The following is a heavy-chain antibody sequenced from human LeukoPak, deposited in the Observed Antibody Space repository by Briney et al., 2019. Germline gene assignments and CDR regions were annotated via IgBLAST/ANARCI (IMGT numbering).Heavy chain of an antibody. CDR2: ISYDGSNK. V-gene: IGHV3-30*18. J-gene: IGHJ4*02. CDR1: GFTFSSYG. CDR3: AKGEYFDY. Sequence: TGGSLRLSCAASGFTFSSYGMHWVRQAPGKGLEWVAVISYDGSNKYYADSVKGRFTTSRDNSKNTLYLQMNSLRAEDTAVYYCAKGEYFDYWGQGTLVTVSS.